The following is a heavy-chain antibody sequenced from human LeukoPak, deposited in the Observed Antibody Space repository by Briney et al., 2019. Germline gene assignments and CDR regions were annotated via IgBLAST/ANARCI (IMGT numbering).Heavy chain of an antibody. CDR2: IYTSGST. CDR1: GGSISSGSYY. D-gene: IGHD3-22*01. Sequence: SQTLSLTCTVSGGSISSGSYYWSWIRQPAGKGLEWTGRIYTSGSTNYNPSLKSRVTISVDTSKNQFSLKLSSVTAADAAVYYCARGPNEDYYDSSGFLIWGQGTLVTVSS. V-gene: IGHV4-61*02. J-gene: IGHJ4*02. CDR3: ARGPNEDYYDSSGFLI.